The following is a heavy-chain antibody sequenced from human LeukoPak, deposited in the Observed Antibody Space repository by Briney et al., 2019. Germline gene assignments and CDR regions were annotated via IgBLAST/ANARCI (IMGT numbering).Heavy chain of an antibody. CDR3: ARVTRKGDAFDI. J-gene: IGHJ3*02. CDR1: GGSISGSY. CDR2: VSYSGST. Sequence: PSETLSLTCSVSGGSISGSYWNWIRQPPGKGLEWIGYVSYSGSTNYNPSLKSRVTISVDTSKNQFSLKLSSVTAADTAVYYCARVTRKGDAFDIWGQGTMVTVSS. V-gene: IGHV4-59*08. D-gene: IGHD1-14*01.